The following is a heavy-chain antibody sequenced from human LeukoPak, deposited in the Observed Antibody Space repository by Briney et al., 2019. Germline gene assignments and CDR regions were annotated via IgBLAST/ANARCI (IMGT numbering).Heavy chain of an antibody. CDR3: ARDNTMIVVEHRGAFDI. CDR1: GGSISSSSYY. J-gene: IGHJ3*02. Sequence: SETLSLTCTVSGGSISSSSYYWGWIRQPPGKGLEWIGSIYYSGSTYYNPSLKSRVTISVDTSKNQFSLKLSSVTAADTAVYYCARDNTMIVVEHRGAFDIWGQGTMVTVSS. D-gene: IGHD3-22*01. V-gene: IGHV4-39*07. CDR2: IYYSGST.